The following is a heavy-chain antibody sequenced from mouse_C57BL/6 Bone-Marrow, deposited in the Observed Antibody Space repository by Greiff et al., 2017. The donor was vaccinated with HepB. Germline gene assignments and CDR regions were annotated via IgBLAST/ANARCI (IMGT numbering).Heavy chain of an antibody. V-gene: IGHV1-69*01. D-gene: IGHD3-2*02. Sequence: QVQLQQPGAELVMPGASVKLSCKASGYTFTSYWMHWVKQRPGQGLEWIGEIDPSDSYTNYNQKFKGKSTLTVDKSSSTAYMQLSSLTSEDSAVYYCAGKPSCSGWYFDVWGTGTTVTVSS. CDR2: IDPSDSYT. J-gene: IGHJ1*03. CDR1: GYTFTSYW. CDR3: AGKPSCSGWYFDV.